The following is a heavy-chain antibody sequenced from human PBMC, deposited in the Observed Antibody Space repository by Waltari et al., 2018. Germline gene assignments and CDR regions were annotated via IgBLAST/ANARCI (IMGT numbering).Heavy chain of an antibody. CDR1: GYSIGSGYY. Sequence: QVQLQESGPGLVKPSEPRSLTCAVHGYSIGSGYYLGWIRQPPGKGLEWIGSIYHSGSTYYNPSLKSRVTISVDTSKNQFSLKLSSVTAADTAVYYCARWVGYGDLYFFDSWGQGTLVTVSS. J-gene: IGHJ4*02. CDR2: IYHSGST. D-gene: IGHD4-17*01. V-gene: IGHV4-38-2*01. CDR3: ARWVGYGDLYFFDS.